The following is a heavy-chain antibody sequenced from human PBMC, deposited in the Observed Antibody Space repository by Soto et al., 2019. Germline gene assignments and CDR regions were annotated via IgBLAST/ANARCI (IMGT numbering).Heavy chain of an antibody. CDR3: AASPGKESTIYYYHYGMDV. CDR2: IVVGSGNT. J-gene: IGHJ6*02. CDR1: GFTFTSSA. Sequence: GASVKVSCKASGFTFTSSAVQWVRQARGQRLEWIGWIVVGSGNTNYAQKFQERVTITRDMSTSTAYMELSSLRSEDTAVYYCAASPGKESTIYYYHYGMDVWGQGTTVTVSS. D-gene: IGHD3-10*01. V-gene: IGHV1-58*01.